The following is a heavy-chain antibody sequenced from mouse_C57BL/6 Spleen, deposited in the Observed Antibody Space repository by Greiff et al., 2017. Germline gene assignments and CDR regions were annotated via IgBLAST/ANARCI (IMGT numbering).Heavy chain of an antibody. J-gene: IGHJ2*01. CDR1: GYTFTDYE. V-gene: IGHV1-15*01. CDR3: TRGGITTVVPFDY. Sequence: QVQLQQSGAELVRPGASVTLSCKASGYTFTDYEMHWVKQTPVHGLEWIGAIDPETGGTAYNQKFKGKAILTADKSSSTAYMELRSLTSEDSAVYYCTRGGITTVVPFDYWGQGTTLTVSS. D-gene: IGHD1-1*01. CDR2: IDPETGGT.